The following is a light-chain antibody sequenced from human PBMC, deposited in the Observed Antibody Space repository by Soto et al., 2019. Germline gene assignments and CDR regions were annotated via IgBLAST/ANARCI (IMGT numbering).Light chain of an antibody. CDR2: DVS. CDR3: SSYTSSSTYV. V-gene: IGLV2-14*01. J-gene: IGLJ1*01. Sequence: QSVLTQPASVSGSPGQSITISCTGTSSDVGGYNYVSWYQQHPGKAPKLMIYDVSNRPSGVSNRFSGSKSGNTASLTISGLQAEDEADYYCSSYTSSSTYVLGAGTQLTAL. CDR1: SSDVGGYNY.